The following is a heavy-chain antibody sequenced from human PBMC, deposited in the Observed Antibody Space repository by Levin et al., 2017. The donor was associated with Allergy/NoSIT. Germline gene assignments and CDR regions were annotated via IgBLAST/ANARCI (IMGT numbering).Heavy chain of an antibody. D-gene: IGHD1-26*01. CDR2: IYYSGST. V-gene: IGHV4-59*08. J-gene: IGHJ4*02. CDR1: GGSISSYY. CDR3: ARMAGGQRVGWTAYFDY. Sequence: TASETLSLTCTVSGGSISSYYWSWIRQPPGKGLEWIGYIYYSGSTNYNPSLKSRVTISVDTSKNQFSLKLSSVTAADTAVYYCARMAGGQRVGWTAYFDYWGQGTLVTVSS.